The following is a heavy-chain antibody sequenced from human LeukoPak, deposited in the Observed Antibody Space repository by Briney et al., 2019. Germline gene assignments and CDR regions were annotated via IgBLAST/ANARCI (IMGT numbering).Heavy chain of an antibody. CDR1: GGTFSSCA. D-gene: IGHD2-21*01. V-gene: IGHV1-69*01. J-gene: IGHJ3*02. CDR2: IIPIFGTA. CDR3: ARDPLAYCGADCYRLYAFDI. Sequence: SVKVSCKASGGTFSSCAISWVRQAPGQGLEWMGGIIPIFGTANYAQKFQGRVTITADESTSTAYMELSSLRSEDTAVYYCARDPLAYCGADCYRLYAFDIWGQGTMVTVSS.